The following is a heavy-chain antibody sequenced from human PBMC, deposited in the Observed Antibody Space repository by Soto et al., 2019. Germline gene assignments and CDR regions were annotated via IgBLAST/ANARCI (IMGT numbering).Heavy chain of an antibody. J-gene: IGHJ5*02. V-gene: IGHV3-64D*06. Sequence: EVQLVESGGGLVQPGGSLRLSCSASGFTFSSYAMHWVRQAPGKGLEYVSAISSNGGSTYYADSVKGRFTISRDNSKKTLYLQKGSLRAEDTAVYYCGKPKTGRGGGVLSWGQGTLVTVSS. CDR3: GKPKTGRGGGVLS. D-gene: IGHD3-16*01. CDR1: GFTFSSYA. CDR2: ISSNGGST.